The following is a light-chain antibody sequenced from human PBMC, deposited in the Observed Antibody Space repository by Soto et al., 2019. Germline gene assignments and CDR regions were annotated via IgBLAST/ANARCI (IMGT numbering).Light chain of an antibody. V-gene: IGKV3-15*01. Sequence: EIVMTQSPSTLSVSPGERATLSCRASQSVRSNLAWYQQKPGQAPRLLIYCASTRATGIPARFSGSGSGTEFTIPISSLQSADFVVYYCQQHNNWPPYTFGQGTKLEIK. CDR3: QQHNNWPPYT. CDR1: QSVRSN. CDR2: CAS. J-gene: IGKJ2*01.